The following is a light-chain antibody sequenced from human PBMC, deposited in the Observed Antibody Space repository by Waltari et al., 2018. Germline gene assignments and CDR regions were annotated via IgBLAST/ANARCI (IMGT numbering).Light chain of an antibody. CDR3: QHYVRLPVT. Sequence: EIVLPQSPGTLSLSPGERATISCWASQSVGGTLAWYQQKPGQAPRLLIYGASSRATGIPDRFSGSGSGTVFSLSISRLEPEDFAVYYCQHYVRLPVTFGQGTKVEIK. V-gene: IGKV3-20*01. J-gene: IGKJ1*01. CDR2: GAS. CDR1: QSVGGT.